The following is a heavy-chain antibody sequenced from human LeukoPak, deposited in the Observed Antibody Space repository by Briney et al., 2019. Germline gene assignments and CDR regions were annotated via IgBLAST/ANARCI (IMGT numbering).Heavy chain of an antibody. Sequence: GESLKISCKTSGYSFTRYWIAWVRQTPGKGLEWMGIVYPDDSDTRYSPSFQGQVTISADKSISTAYLQWSSLKASDAAMYYCARHADPDYYDSSGYGFDYWGQGTLVTVSS. D-gene: IGHD3-22*01. CDR1: GYSFTRYW. J-gene: IGHJ4*02. V-gene: IGHV5-51*01. CDR3: ARHADPDYYDSSGYGFDY. CDR2: VYPDDSDT.